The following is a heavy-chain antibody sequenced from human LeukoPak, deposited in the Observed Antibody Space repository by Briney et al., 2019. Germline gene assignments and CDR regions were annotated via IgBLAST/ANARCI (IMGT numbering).Heavy chain of an antibody. V-gene: IGHV4-39*01. CDR2: IYYSGSA. CDR1: GGSISDSSYY. J-gene: IGHJ5*02. D-gene: IGHD6-25*01. CDR3: ARQSTIAAARIDP. Sequence: TSETLSLTCTVSGGSISDSSYYWGWIRQPPGRGLEWIANIYYSGSAYYSPSLKSRVTVSIDTSKNQFSLKLNSVTAADTAVYYCARQSTIAAARIDPWGQGTLVTVSS.